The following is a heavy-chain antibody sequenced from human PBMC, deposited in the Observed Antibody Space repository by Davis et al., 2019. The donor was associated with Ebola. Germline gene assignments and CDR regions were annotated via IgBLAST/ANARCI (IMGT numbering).Heavy chain of an antibody. Sequence: PSETLSLTCTVSGGSISSYYWSWIRQPPGKGLEWIGYIYYSGSTNYNPSLKSRVTISVDTSKNQFSLKLSSVTAADTAVYYCARYLRKGALDYWGQGTLVTVSS. V-gene: IGHV4-59*12. CDR2: IYYSGST. CDR3: ARYLRKGALDY. CDR1: GGSISSYY. J-gene: IGHJ4*02. D-gene: IGHD1-26*01.